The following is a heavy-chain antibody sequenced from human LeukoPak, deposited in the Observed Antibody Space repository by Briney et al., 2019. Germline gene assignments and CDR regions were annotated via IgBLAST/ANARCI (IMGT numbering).Heavy chain of an antibody. Sequence: ASVKVSCKVSGYTLTELSMHWVRQAPGKGLEWMGGFDPEDGETIYAQKFQGRVTMTEDTSTDTAYMELSSLRSEDTAVYYCARDLFDRGGGPGWFDPWGQGTLVTVSS. J-gene: IGHJ5*02. D-gene: IGHD3-10*01. V-gene: IGHV1-24*01. CDR2: FDPEDGET. CDR3: ARDLFDRGGGPGWFDP. CDR1: GYTLTELS.